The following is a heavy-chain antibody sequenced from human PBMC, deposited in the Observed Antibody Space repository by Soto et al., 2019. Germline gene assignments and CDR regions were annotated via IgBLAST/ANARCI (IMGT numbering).Heavy chain of an antibody. CDR3: ARMAYDFWSGYHDAFDI. Sequence: SLRLSCAASGFTFSSYGMHWVRQAPGKGLEWVAVIWYDGSNKYYADSVKGRFTISRDNSKNTLYLQMNSLRAEDTAVYYCARMAYDFWSGYHDAFDIWGQGTMVTVSS. CDR1: GFTFSSYG. D-gene: IGHD3-3*01. V-gene: IGHV3-33*01. CDR2: IWYDGSNK. J-gene: IGHJ3*02.